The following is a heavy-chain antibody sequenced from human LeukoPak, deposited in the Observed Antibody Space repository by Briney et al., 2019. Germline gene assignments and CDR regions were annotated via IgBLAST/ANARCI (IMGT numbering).Heavy chain of an antibody. J-gene: IGHJ3*02. Sequence: GASVKLSCTASGYTFTRNYIHWVWHAPGQGLEWLGRINLSGGSTSYAQKFQGRVTMTRDTSTSTVYMELSSLRSEDTAVYYCARDRAIAGTKEDAFDIWGEGTMVTVSS. V-gene: IGHV1-46*01. CDR1: GYTFTRNY. D-gene: IGHD6-19*01. CDR2: INLSGGST. CDR3: ARDRAIAGTKEDAFDI.